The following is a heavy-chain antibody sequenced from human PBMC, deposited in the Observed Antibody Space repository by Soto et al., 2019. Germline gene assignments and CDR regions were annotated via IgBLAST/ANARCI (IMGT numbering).Heavy chain of an antibody. V-gene: IGHV3-7*03. CDR3: ARDKYSGYDPYYFDY. D-gene: IGHD5-12*01. J-gene: IGHJ4*02. CDR2: IKQDGSEK. Sequence: SLRLSCAASGFTFSSYWMSWVRQAPGKGLEWVANIKQDGSEKYYVDSVKGRFTISRDNAKNSLYLQMNSLRAEDTAVYYCARDKYSGYDPYYFDYWGQGTLVTVSS. CDR1: GFTFSSYW.